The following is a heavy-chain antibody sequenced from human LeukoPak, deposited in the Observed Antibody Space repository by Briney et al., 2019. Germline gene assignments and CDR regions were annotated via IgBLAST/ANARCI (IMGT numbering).Heavy chain of an antibody. D-gene: IGHD5-12*01. CDR3: ARVGARSLMATYDY. J-gene: IGHJ4*02. CDR2: INPNSGGT. CDR1: GYTFTDYY. V-gene: IGHV1-2*02. Sequence: ASVTVSFKASGYTFTDYYMHWVRQAPGQGVEGMGWINPNSGGTNYSQKFQGRVTMTRDTSISTAYMELSRLRSDDTAVYYCARVGARSLMATYDYWGQGTLVTVSS.